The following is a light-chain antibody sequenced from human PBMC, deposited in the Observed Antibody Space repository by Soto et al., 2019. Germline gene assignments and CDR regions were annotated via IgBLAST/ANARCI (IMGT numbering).Light chain of an antibody. J-gene: IGLJ2*01. Sequence: QSVLTQPPSSSGTPGQRVTISCSGGSSNIGSNYLYWYQQLPGTAPKLLMYANNQRPSGVPDRFSGSKSGTSASLAISGLRSEDEADYYCAAWDDSLSGVVFGGGTKLTVL. CDR1: SSNIGSNY. V-gene: IGLV1-47*01. CDR3: AAWDDSLSGVV. CDR2: ANN.